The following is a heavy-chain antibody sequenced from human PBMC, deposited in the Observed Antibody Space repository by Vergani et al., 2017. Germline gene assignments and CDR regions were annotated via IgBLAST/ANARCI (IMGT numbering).Heavy chain of an antibody. CDR3: ASPRTAENLPKPLYYFYGLDV. CDR1: GYTFTNYY. V-gene: IGHV1-69*01. Sequence: QVLLVQSGAEVKKPGASVRVSCKTSGYTFTNYYIHWVRQAPGQGLEWMGGITPFFPTGHYAQKFQGRVTITADESATTVYMELSSLRSEDTAVYYCASPRTAENLPKPLYYFYGLDVWGQGTTVTVSS. J-gene: IGHJ6*02. D-gene: IGHD7-27*01. CDR2: ITPFFPTG.